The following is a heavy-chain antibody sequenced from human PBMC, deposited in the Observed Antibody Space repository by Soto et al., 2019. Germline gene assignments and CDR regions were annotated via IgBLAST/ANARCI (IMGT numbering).Heavy chain of an antibody. CDR3: AKDMGGRHDAFDI. CDR1: GFTFDDYA. V-gene: IGHV3-9*01. CDR2: ISWNSGSI. D-gene: IGHD3-16*01. J-gene: IGHJ3*02. Sequence: GGSLRLSCAASGFTFDDYAMHWVRQAPGKGLEWVSGISWNSGSIGYADSVKGRFTISRDNAKNSLYLQMNSLRAEDTALYYCAKDMGGRHDAFDIWGQGTMVTVSS.